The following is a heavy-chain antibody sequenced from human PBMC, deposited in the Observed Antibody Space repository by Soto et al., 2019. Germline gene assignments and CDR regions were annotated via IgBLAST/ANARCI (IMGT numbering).Heavy chain of an antibody. J-gene: IGHJ4*02. V-gene: IGHV3-30-3*01. CDR1: GFTFSSYA. Sequence: GGSLRLYCAASGFTFSSYAMHWVRQDPGKGLEWVAVIAYDGSNKYYADSVKGRFTISRDNSKNTLYLQMNSLRAEDAAVYYCAREAKNSNDYWGQGTLVTVSS. CDR3: AREAKNSNDY. CDR2: IAYDGSNK.